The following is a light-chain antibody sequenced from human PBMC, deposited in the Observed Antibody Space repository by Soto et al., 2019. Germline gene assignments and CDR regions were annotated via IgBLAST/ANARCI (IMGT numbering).Light chain of an antibody. J-gene: IGKJ2*01. CDR2: GST. CDR1: QSVSNNY. CDR3: HQYGSSPPYT. Sequence: EVVLTQSPGTLSLSPGERATLSCRASQSVSNNYLAWYQQKPGQSPKLLIFGSTDRATGIPDRFSGSGSGTDFTLTISRLEPEVFAVYYYHQYGSSPPYTFGQGTQLEIK. V-gene: IGKV3-20*01.